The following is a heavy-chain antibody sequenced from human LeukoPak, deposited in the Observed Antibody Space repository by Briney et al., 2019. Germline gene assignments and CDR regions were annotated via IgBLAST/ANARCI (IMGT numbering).Heavy chain of an antibody. V-gene: IGHV1-2*02. CDR2: INPDSGGT. D-gene: IGHD3-10*01. Sequence: ASVKVSCKTSGFTFVGHYMHWVRQAPGQGLEWMGWINPDSGGTDYPQKFRGRVTMTRDTSSNTLYMELSSLRSDDTAVYYCARLGGAQGYYYRSGSNHYFDHWAREPWSPSPQ. CDR3: ARLGGAQGYYYRSGSNHYFDH. J-gene: IGHJ4*02. CDR1: GFTFVGHY.